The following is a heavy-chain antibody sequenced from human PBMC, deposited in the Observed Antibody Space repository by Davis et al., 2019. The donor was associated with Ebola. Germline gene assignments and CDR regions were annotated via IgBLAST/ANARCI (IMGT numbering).Heavy chain of an antibody. CDR2: IIPILGIA. CDR3: ARDYAFDI. Sequence: SVKVSCKASGGTFSSYAISWVRQAPGQGLEWMGGIIPILGIANYAQKFQGRVTITADESTSTAYMELRSLRSDDTAVYYCARDYAFDIWGQGTMVTVSS. V-gene: IGHV1-69*10. CDR1: GGTFSSYA. J-gene: IGHJ3*02.